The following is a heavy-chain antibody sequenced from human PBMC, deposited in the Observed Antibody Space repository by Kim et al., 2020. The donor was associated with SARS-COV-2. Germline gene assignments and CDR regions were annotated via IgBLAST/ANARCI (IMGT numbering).Heavy chain of an antibody. J-gene: IGHJ4*02. CDR2: K. D-gene: IGHD5-12*01. CDR3: AKGRDGYPIDY. Sequence: KYYGDPGEGRFTTSRDNSKNTLYLQMNSLRAEDTAVYYCAKGRDGYPIDYWGQGTLVTVSS. V-gene: IGHV3-33*06.